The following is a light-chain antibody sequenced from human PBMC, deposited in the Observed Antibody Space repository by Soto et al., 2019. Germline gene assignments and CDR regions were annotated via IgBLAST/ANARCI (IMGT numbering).Light chain of an antibody. V-gene: IGKV1-9*01. CDR1: QGIISY. J-gene: IGKJ1*01. CDR3: QQLNFYPRT. Sequence: DIQLTQSPSFLSASVGDRVTITCRASQGIISYLAWYQQKPGKAPKLLIYAASTLHTGVPSRFSGSGSDTEFTLTISNLQPEDFATYYCQQLNFYPRTFGQGTKVEI. CDR2: AAS.